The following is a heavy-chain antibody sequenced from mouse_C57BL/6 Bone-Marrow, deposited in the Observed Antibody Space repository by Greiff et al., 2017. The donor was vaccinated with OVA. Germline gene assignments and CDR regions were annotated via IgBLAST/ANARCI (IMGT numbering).Heavy chain of an antibody. V-gene: IGHV1-4*01. CDR3: ARDDGYFDY. J-gene: IGHJ2*01. CDR2: INPSSGYT. D-gene: IGHD2-3*01. CDR1: GYTFTSYT. Sequence: VQLQESGAELARPGASVKMSCKASGYTFTSYTMHWVKQRPGQGLEWIGYINPSSGYTKYNQKFKDKATLTAYKSSSTAYMQLSSLTSEDSAVYYCARDDGYFDYWGQGTTLTVSS.